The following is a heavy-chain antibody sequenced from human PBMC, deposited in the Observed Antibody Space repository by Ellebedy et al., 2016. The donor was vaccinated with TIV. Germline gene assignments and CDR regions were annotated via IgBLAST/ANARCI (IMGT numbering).Heavy chain of an antibody. CDR2: ISYSGDLM. CDR1: GFTFSGYY. CDR3: ARLGVIAAAGASDY. J-gene: IGHJ4*02. V-gene: IGHV3-11*01. Sequence: GESLKISCAASGFTFSGYYMSWFRQAPGKGPEWVSYISYSGDLMYYADSVKGRFTTSRDNAENSLYLQMNSLRAEDTAVYDCARLGVIAAAGASDYWGQGTLVIVSS. D-gene: IGHD6-13*01.